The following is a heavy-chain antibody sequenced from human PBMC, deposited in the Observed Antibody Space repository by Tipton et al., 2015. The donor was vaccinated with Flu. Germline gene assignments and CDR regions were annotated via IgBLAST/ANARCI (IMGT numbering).Heavy chain of an antibody. CDR2: TNPSGGST. D-gene: IGHD4-17*01. Sequence: QVQLVQSGPEVKEPGASVKVSCKASGYTFTTYFMHWVRQAPGQGLEWMAITNPSGGSTTYAQRFQGRVTMTTDTSTNTVFMELSSLRSEDTAVYFCARVRSGDYRAYWGQGTLVTVS. CDR1: GYTFTTYF. V-gene: IGHV1-46*01. J-gene: IGHJ4*02. CDR3: ARVRSGDYRAY.